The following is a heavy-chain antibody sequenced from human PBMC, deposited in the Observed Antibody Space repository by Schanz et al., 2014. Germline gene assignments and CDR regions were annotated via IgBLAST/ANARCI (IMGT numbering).Heavy chain of an antibody. J-gene: IGHJ6*02. V-gene: IGHV3-48*04. Sequence: LVESGGGVVQPGRSLRLSCAASGFTFSSYGMHWVRQAPGKGLEWVSYISSVGISKYYADPVKGRFTISRDSAKNSLYLQMNSLRAEDTAVYYCARQRSYFYAMDVWGQGTTVTVSS. CDR2: ISSVGISK. CDR1: GFTFSSYG. CDR3: ARQRSYFYAMDV.